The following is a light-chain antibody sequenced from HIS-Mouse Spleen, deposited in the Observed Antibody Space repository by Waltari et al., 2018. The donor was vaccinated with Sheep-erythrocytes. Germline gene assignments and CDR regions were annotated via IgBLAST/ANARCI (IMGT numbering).Light chain of an antibody. CDR1: SRDVGGSNY. V-gene: IGLV2-8*01. CDR2: EVS. J-gene: IGLJ3*02. Sequence: QSALTQPPSASGSPGQSVTISCTGTSRDVGGSNYVPWYQPHPGQAPKLMLYEVSKRPSGVPDRFSGSKSGNTASLTVSGLQAEDEADYYCSSYAGSNNWVFGGGTKLTVL. CDR3: SSYAGSNNWV.